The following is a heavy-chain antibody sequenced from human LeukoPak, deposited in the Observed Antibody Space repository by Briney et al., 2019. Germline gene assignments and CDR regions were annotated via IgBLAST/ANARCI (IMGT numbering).Heavy chain of an antibody. CDR2: INHSGST. D-gene: IGHD5-18*01. CDR3: ARSLRGYSYGYIDY. J-gene: IGHJ4*02. Sequence: SETLSLTCAVYGGSFSGYYWSWIRQPPGEGLEWIGEINHSGSTNYNPSLKSRVTISVDTSKNQFSLKLSSVTAADTAVYYCARSLRGYSYGYIDYWGQGTLVTVSS. CDR1: GGSFSGYY. V-gene: IGHV4-34*01.